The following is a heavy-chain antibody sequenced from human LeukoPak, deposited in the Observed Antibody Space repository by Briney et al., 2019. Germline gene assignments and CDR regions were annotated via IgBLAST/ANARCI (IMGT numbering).Heavy chain of an antibody. D-gene: IGHD3-22*01. CDR3: ARAVPMIVVVITPYYFDY. CDR2: INPNSGGT. V-gene: IGHV1-2*06. Sequence: ASVKVSCKASGYTFTGYYMHWVRQAPGQGLEWVGRINPNSGGTNYAQKFQGRVTMTRDTSISTAYMELSRLRSDDTAVYYCARAVPMIVVVITPYYFDYWGQGTLVTVSS. CDR1: GYTFTGYY. J-gene: IGHJ4*02.